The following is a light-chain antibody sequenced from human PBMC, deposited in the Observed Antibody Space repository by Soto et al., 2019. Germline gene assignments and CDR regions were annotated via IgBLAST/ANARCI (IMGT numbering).Light chain of an antibody. CDR3: QQYGTTPWT. CDR1: QSVSNNY. Sequence: EIVLTQSPGTLSLSPGERATLSCRASQSVSNNYLAWYHQKPGRAPRLVISVASSRSTGIPDRFSGSGSGTDFTLTISRLEPEDVAVYYCQQYGTTPWTFGQGPNVEFK. CDR2: VAS. V-gene: IGKV3-20*01. J-gene: IGKJ1*01.